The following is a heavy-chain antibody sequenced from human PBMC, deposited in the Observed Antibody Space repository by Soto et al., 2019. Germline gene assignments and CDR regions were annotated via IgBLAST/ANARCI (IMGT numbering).Heavy chain of an antibody. CDR1: GFTFTSSA. J-gene: IGHJ3*02. D-gene: IGHD3-3*01. Sequence: ASVKVSCKASGFTFTSSAVQWVRQARGQRLEWIGWIVVGSGNTNYAQKFRERVTITRDMSTSTAYMELSSLRSEDTAVYYCAAGEVVLRFLEWSLDFDIWGQGTMVTVSS. CDR2: IVVGSGNT. CDR3: AAGEVVLRFLEWSLDFDI. V-gene: IGHV1-58*01.